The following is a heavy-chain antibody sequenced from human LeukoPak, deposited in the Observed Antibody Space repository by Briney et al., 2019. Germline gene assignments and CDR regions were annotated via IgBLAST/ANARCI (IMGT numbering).Heavy chain of an antibody. J-gene: IGHJ4*02. CDR1: GITFDEYA. V-gene: IGHV3-9*01. CDR2: INWNTGVI. Sequence: PGGSLRVSCAASGITFDEYAMNWVRQAPGKGLEWVSNINWNTGVIVYADSVKGRFTVSRDNAKTSLFLQMNSLRAEDTALYYCAMESRIAVAAIDYWGQGTLVTVSS. CDR3: AMESRIAVAAIDY. D-gene: IGHD6-19*01.